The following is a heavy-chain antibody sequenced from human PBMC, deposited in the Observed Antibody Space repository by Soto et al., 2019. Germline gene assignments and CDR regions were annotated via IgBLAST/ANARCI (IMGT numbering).Heavy chain of an antibody. Sequence: SETLSLTCAVYGGSFSGYYCSWVRQPPGKGLEWIGELYDSGSINYNASLKSRVSISVDTSKNLFSLKLSSVTAADTAVYYCARGLGGVQHWGQGTLVTVSS. CDR1: GGSFSGYY. V-gene: IGHV4-34*01. CDR2: LYDSGSI. CDR3: ARGLGGVQH. J-gene: IGHJ1*01.